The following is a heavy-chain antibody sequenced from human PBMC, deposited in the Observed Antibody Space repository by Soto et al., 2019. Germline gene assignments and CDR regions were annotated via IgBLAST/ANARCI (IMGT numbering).Heavy chain of an antibody. J-gene: IGHJ6*02. CDR3: ARGRAYCSSTSCLIGYYYYYGMDV. D-gene: IGHD2-2*01. V-gene: IGHV1-3*01. CDR2: INAGNGNT. Sequence: ASVKVSCKASGYTFTSYSMHWVRQAPGQRLECMGWINAGNGNTKYSQKFQGRVTITRDTSASTAYMELSSLRSEDTAVYYCARGRAYCSSTSCLIGYYYYYGMDVWGQGTTVTVSS. CDR1: GYTFTSYS.